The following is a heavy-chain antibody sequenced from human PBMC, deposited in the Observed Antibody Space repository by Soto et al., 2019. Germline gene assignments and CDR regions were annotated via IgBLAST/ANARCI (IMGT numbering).Heavy chain of an antibody. CDR1: GGTLNSYA. V-gene: IGHV1-69*12. Sequence: QVQLVQSGAEVKKPGSSVKVSCKASGGTLNSYAISWVRQAPGQGLEWMGGIIPIFGTADYAQKCQGRVTITAVESTSTAYMELSSLRSEDTAVYYCASHYDSGGYYYRGLDYWGQGTLVTVSS. CDR3: ASHYDSGGYYYRGLDY. D-gene: IGHD3-22*01. J-gene: IGHJ4*02. CDR2: IIPIFGTA.